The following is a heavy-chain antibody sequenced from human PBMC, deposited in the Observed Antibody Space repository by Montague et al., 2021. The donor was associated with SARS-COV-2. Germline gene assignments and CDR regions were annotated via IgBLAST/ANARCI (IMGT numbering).Heavy chain of an antibody. V-gene: IGHV4-59*01. CDR2: IHYTGST. CDR3: ARAQNICFIATVVNYFDL. CDR1: GGSIRSYY. D-gene: IGHD1/OR15-1a*01. J-gene: IGHJ4*02. Sequence: SETLSLTCEVSGGSIRSYYWSWIRQSPGKGLEWIGYIHYTGSTNYNPSLKTRVTLSLDTSKNQFSLKLDSVTAAGTAVYYCARAQNICFIATVVNYFDLWGLGALDSVSS.